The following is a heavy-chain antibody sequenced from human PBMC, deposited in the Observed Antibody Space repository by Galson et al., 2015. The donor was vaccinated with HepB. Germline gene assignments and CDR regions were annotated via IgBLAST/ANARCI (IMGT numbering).Heavy chain of an antibody. CDR3: ARDRIWWELLEDAFDI. D-gene: IGHD1-26*01. Sequence: SLRLSCAASGFTFSSHTMSWVRQAPGKGLEWLSSISSSGRIYYADSVKGRFTISRDNAKNSLYLQMNSLRAEDTAVYYCARDRIWWELLEDAFDIWGPGTMVTVSS. J-gene: IGHJ3*02. V-gene: IGHV3-21*06. CDR2: ISSSGRI. CDR1: GFTFSSHT.